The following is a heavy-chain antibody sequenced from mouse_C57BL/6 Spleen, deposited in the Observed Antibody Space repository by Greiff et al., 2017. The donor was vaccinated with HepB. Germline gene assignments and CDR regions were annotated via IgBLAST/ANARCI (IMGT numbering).Heavy chain of an antibody. Sequence: QVQLQQPGAELVKPGASVKMSCKASGYTFTSYWITWVKQRPGQGLEWIGDIYPGSGSTNYNEKFKSKATLTVDTSSSTAYMQLSSLTSEDSAVYYCARGTSYYSNYGDWVDYWGQGTSVTVSS. J-gene: IGHJ4*01. CDR3: ARGTSYYSNYGDWVDY. V-gene: IGHV1-55*01. CDR2: IYPGSGST. D-gene: IGHD2-5*01. CDR1: GYTFTSYW.